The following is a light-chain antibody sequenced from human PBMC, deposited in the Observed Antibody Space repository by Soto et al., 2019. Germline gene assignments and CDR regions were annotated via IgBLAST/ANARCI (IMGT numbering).Light chain of an antibody. CDR1: QSVGTS. CDR2: DAA. Sequence: DIVLTQSPATLSLSLGDRATLSCRASQSVGTSLAWYKQQPGQAPRLLIHDAAYRASGIPERFRGSGSGTAFTLSISSLEPDDFAAYYCQHRSSWPRSFGRGTKVEV. J-gene: IGKJ1*01. V-gene: IGKV3-11*01. CDR3: QHRSSWPRS.